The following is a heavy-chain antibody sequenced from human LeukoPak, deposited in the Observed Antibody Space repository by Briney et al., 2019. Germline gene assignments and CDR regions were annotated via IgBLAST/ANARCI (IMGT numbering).Heavy chain of an antibody. Sequence: SETLSLTCAVYGGSFSGYYWSWLRQPPGKGLEWIGEINHSGSTNYNPSLTSRVTISVDTSKNQFSLKLSAVTAADTAVYYCASVVPHYARLDYWGQGTLVTVSS. V-gene: IGHV4-34*01. CDR3: ASVVPHYARLDY. CDR1: GGSFSGYY. CDR2: INHSGST. D-gene: IGHD2-15*01. J-gene: IGHJ4*02.